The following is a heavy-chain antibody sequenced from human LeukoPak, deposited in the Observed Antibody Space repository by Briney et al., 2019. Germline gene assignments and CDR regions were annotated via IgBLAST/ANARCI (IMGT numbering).Heavy chain of an antibody. V-gene: IGHV4-59*01. J-gene: IGHJ6*03. CDR1: GGPISSDY. Sequence: KPSETLSLTCTVSGGPISSDYWSWIRQPPGKGLEWIGYIYYSGSTNYNPSLKSRVTISVDTSKNQFSLKLSSVTAADTAVYYCARMVAARPYYMDVWGKGTTVTVSS. D-gene: IGHD2-15*01. CDR2: IYYSGST. CDR3: ARMVAARPYYMDV.